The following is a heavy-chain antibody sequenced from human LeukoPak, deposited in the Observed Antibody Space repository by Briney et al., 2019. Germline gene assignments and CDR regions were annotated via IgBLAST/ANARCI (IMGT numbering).Heavy chain of an antibody. V-gene: IGHV3-23*01. CDR3: AKDPELTYYYDSSGYYFSY. J-gene: IGHJ4*02. CDR1: GFTFSSYA. Sequence: AGGSLRLSCAASGFTFSSYAMSWVRQAPGKGLVWVSAISGSGGSTYYADSVKGRFTISRDNSKNTLYLQMNSLRAEDTAVYYCAKDPELTYYYDSSGYYFSYWGQGTLVTVSS. D-gene: IGHD3-22*01. CDR2: ISGSGGST.